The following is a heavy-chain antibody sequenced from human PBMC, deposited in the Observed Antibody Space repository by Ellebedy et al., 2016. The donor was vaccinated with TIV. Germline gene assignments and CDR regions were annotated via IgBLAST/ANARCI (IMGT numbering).Heavy chain of an antibody. Sequence: MPSETLSLTCAVSGGSISSGGYPWSWIRQPPGKGLEWFGFIHHSGNTYYNPSLKSRVTISVDRSKTEISLRVTSVTAADTAVYYCARGSGAFDPWGQGTQVTVSS. CDR3: ARGSGAFDP. CDR1: GGSISSGGYP. V-gene: IGHV4-30-2*01. D-gene: IGHD1-26*01. J-gene: IGHJ5*02. CDR2: IHHSGNT.